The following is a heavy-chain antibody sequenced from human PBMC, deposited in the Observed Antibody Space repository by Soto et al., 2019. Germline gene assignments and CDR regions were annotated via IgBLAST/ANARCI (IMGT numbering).Heavy chain of an antibody. D-gene: IGHD5-12*01. Sequence: SETLSVTCTISGGSISISSYYWGWIRQPPGKGLEWIGSIYYSGSTYYNPSLKSRVTISVDTSRNQFSLKLSSVTAADTAVYYCARHKQVATDYWGQGTLVTVSS. V-gene: IGHV4-39*01. J-gene: IGHJ4*02. CDR1: GGSISISSYY. CDR2: IYYSGST. CDR3: ARHKQVATDY.